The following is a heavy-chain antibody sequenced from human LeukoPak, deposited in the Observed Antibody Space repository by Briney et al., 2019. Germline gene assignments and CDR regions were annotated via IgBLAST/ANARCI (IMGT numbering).Heavy chain of an antibody. CDR1: GFTFTSSA. D-gene: IGHD1-26*01. V-gene: IGHV1-58*01. J-gene: IGHJ4*02. Sequence: SVKVSCKASGFTFTSSAVQWVRQARGQRLEWIGWIVVGSGNTNYAQKFQGRVTMTEDTSTDTAYMELSSLRSEDTAVYYCATTGSGSYSRRGIDFDYWGQGTLVTVSS. CDR3: ATTGSGSYSRRGIDFDY. CDR2: IVVGSGNT.